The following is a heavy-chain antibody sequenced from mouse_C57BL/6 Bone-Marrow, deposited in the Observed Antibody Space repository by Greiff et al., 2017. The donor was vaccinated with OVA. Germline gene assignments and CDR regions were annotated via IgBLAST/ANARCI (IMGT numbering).Heavy chain of an antibody. Sequence: EVQGVESGGDLVKPGGSLKLSCAASGFTFSSYGMSWVRQTPDKRLEWVATISSGGSYTYYPDSVKGRFTISRDNAKNTLYLQMSSLKSEDTAMYYCARPMVLRGGQGTLVTVSA. J-gene: IGHJ3*01. CDR2: ISSGGSYT. CDR3: ARPMVLR. CDR1: GFTFSSYG. D-gene: IGHD1-1*02. V-gene: IGHV5-6*01.